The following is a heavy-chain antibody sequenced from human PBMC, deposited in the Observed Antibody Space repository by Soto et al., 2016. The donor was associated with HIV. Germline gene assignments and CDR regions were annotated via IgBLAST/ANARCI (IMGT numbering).Heavy chain of an antibody. D-gene: IGHD3-3*01. CDR2: INSDGSNT. J-gene: IGHJ4*02. CDR1: GFNFSSYW. V-gene: IGHV3-74*01. Sequence: EVQLVESGGGLVQPGGSLRLSCAASGFNFSSYWVHWVRQAPGKGLMWVSRINSDGSNTRYADSVKGRFTISRDNAKNTLYLQMNSLRADDTAVYYCARDRSFWSGSLYYWGQGTLVTSPQ. CDR3: ARDRSFWSGSLYY.